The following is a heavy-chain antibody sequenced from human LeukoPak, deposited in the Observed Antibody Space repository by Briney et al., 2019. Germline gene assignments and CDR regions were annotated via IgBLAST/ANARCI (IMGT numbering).Heavy chain of an antibody. V-gene: IGHV3-15*01. D-gene: IGHD2-2*01. J-gene: IGHJ4*02. Sequence: GSLRLSCVASGFTFSNAWMNWVRQAPGKGLEWVGRIKSKTDGGTTDYAAPVKDRFTISRDDSKNTLYLQMNSLKTEDTAVYYCTTVGCSSTSCYADYWGQGTLVTVSS. CDR1: GFTFSNAW. CDR3: TTVGCSSTSCYADY. CDR2: IKSKTDGGTT.